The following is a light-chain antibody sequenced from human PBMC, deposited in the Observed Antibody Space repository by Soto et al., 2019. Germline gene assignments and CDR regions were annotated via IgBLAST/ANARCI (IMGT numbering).Light chain of an antibody. CDR1: QSVDNN. Sequence: EIVMTQSPVTLSASPGESATLSCRASQSVDNNVAWYQQKPGPAPRLLIVGSFARATGIPARFSGSGSGSEFNLTISGRQSEDFAVYYCQQYNYRPPITFGQGTRLEIK. V-gene: IGKV3-15*01. CDR3: QQYNYRPPIT. J-gene: IGKJ5*01. CDR2: GSF.